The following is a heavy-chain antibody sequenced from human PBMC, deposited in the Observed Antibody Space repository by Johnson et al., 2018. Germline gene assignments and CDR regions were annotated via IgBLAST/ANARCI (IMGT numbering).Heavy chain of an antibody. Sequence: QVQLVQSGGGVVQPGRSLRLSCAASGFTFSSYAMHWVRQAPGKGLEWVAVISYDGSNKYYADSVKGRFTISRDNFKNTLYLQMNSLKTEDTAVYYCTTDRRPGDGYYYYGMDVWGQGTTVTVSS. CDR1: GFTFSSYA. CDR2: ISYDGSNK. CDR3: TTDRRPGDGYYYYGMDV. V-gene: IGHV3-30-3*01. J-gene: IGHJ6*02. D-gene: IGHD7-27*01.